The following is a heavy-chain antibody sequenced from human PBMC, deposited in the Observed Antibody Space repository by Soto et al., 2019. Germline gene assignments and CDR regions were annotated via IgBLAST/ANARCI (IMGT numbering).Heavy chain of an antibody. CDR3: ARDRGIVGAPGALGAFDI. CDR1: GFTFSSYA. Sequence: EVQLLESGGGLVQPGGSLRLSCAASGFTFSSYAMSWVRQAPGKGLEWVSAISGSGGSTYYADSVKGRFTISRDNSKNTLYLQMNSLRAEDTAVYYCARDRGIVGAPGALGAFDIWGQGTMVTVSS. CDR2: ISGSGGST. D-gene: IGHD1-26*01. J-gene: IGHJ3*02. V-gene: IGHV3-23*01.